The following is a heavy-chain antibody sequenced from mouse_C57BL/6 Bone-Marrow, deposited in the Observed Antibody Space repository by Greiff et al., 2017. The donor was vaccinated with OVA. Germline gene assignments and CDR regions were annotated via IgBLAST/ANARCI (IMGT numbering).Heavy chain of an antibody. Sequence: EVQVVESGGGLVKPGGSLKLSCAASGFTFSSYTMSWVRQTPEKRLEWVATISGGGGNTYYPDSVKGRFTISRDNAKNTLYLQMSSLRSEDTALYYCARKLSLAYWGQGTLVTVSA. CDR1: GFTFSSYT. J-gene: IGHJ3*01. V-gene: IGHV5-9*01. CDR3: ARKLSLAY. D-gene: IGHD1-1*01. CDR2: ISGGGGNT.